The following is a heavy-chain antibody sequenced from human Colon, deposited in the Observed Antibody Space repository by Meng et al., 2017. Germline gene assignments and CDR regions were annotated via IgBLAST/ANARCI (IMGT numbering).Heavy chain of an antibody. J-gene: IGHJ3*02. D-gene: IGHD2-15*01. V-gene: IGHV4-39*07. CDR2: IYYSGST. CDR1: GGSISSSSYY. Sequence: GSLRPSCTVSGGSISSSSYYWGWIRQPPGKGLEWIGSIYYSGSTYYNPSLMRRVTISVDTSKNQFSLKLSSVTAADTAVYYCARWLVASIDAFDIWGQGPMVTVSS. CDR3: ARWLVASIDAFDI.